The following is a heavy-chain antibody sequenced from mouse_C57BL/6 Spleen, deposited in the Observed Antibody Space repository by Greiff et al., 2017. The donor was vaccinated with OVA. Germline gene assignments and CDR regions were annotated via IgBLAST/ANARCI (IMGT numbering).Heavy chain of an antibody. V-gene: IGHV1-9*01. CDR2: ILPGSGST. D-gene: IGHD1-1*01. CDR3: VRNLAPYYGSSYDAMDY. CDR1: GYTFTGYW. Sequence: VQLQQSGAELMKPGASVKLSCKATGYTFTGYWIEWVKQRPGHGLEWIGEILPGSGSTNYNEKFKGKATFTADTSSNTAYMQLSSLTTEDSAIYYCVRNLAPYYGSSYDAMDYWGQGTSVTVSS. J-gene: IGHJ4*01.